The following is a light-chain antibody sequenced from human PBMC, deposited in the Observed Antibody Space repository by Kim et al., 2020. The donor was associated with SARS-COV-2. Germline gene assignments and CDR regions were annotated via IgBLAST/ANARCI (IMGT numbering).Light chain of an antibody. CDR2: AAS. V-gene: IGKV3-20*01. J-gene: IGKJ4*01. Sequence: SPGERATLSCRASQSISSSYLVWYQQKPGQAPRLLMYAASTRATGVPDRFSGSGSGTDFSLTVSRLEPEDFAVYYCQQYGSSLLTFGGGTKVDIK. CDR1: QSISSSY. CDR3: QQYGSSLLT.